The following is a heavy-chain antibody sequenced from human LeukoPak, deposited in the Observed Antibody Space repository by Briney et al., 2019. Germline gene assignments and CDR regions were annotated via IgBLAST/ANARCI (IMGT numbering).Heavy chain of an antibody. Sequence: ASVKVSCKASGYTFTGYYMHWVRQAPGQGLEWMGWINPNSGGTNYAQKFQGRVTMTRDTSISTAYMELSRLRSDDTAVYYCAREDQGDGPICGDFEDWGQGTLVTVSS. J-gene: IGHJ4*02. D-gene: IGHD2-2*01. V-gene: IGHV1-2*02. CDR3: AREDQGDGPICGDFED. CDR2: INPNSGGT. CDR1: GYTFTGYY.